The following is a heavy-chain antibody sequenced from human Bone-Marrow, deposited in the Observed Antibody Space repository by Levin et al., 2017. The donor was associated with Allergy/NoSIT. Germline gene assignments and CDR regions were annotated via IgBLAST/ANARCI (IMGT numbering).Heavy chain of an antibody. D-gene: IGHD1-1*01. CDR2: INHSGST. CDR3: ARASWNYNYYYYMDV. V-gene: IGHV4-34*01. CDR1: GGSFSGYY. Sequence: SETLSLTCAVYGGSFSGYYWSWIRQPPGKGLEWIGEINHSGSTNYNPSLKSRVTISVDTSKNQFSLKLSSVTAADTAVYYCARASWNYNYYYYMDVWGKGTTVTVSS. J-gene: IGHJ6*03.